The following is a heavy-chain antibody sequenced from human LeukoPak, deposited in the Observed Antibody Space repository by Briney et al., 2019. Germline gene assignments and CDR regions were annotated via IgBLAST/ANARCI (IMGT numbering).Heavy chain of an antibody. J-gene: IGHJ5*02. Sequence: SETLSLTCTVSGGSISSYYWSWIRQPPGKGLEWIGYIYYSGSTNYNPSLKSRVTISVDTSKNQFSLKLSSVTAADTAVYYCARGGRGSNNWFDPWGQGTLVTVSS. CDR2: IYYSGST. D-gene: IGHD1-26*01. CDR3: ARGGRGSNNWFDP. V-gene: IGHV4-59*01. CDR1: GGSISSYY.